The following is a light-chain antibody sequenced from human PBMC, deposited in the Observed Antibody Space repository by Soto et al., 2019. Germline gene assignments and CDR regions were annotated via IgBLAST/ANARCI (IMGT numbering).Light chain of an antibody. V-gene: IGKV4-1*01. J-gene: IGKJ3*01. CDR1: QSVLYSSYSQEY. CDR3: QQYYSSPFT. CDR2: WAS. Sequence: IVMTQSPDSLAVSLGERATINCKSSQSVLYSSYSQEYLAWYQQKPGQPHKLLIYWASTRESGVPDRFSGSGSGTDFTLTISSLQAEDVAVYYCQQYYSSPFTFGPGTKVDIK.